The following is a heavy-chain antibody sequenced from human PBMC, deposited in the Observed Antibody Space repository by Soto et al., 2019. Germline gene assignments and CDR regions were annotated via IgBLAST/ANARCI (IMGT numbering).Heavy chain of an antibody. CDR1: GFTFSSYA. Sequence: PGGSLRLSCAGSGFTFSSYAMTWVRQAPGKGLQWVSSITGSGAGIYYADSVKGRFTISRDNSKNTLHLQMSSLRAEDTAIYYCAKDFTYNWNSVNAYWGQGTQVTVSS. D-gene: IGHD1-7*01. J-gene: IGHJ4*02. CDR2: ITGSGAGI. V-gene: IGHV3-23*01. CDR3: AKDFTYNWNSVNAY.